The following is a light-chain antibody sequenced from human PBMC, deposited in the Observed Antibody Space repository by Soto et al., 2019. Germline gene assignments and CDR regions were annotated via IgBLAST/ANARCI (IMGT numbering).Light chain of an antibody. CDR1: QSLSNTY. CDR2: GAS. V-gene: IGKV3D-7*01. Sequence: EIVMTQSPVTLSLSPGDRATLSCRASQSLSNTYISWYQQKPGQAPRLLIYGASPRATGIPARFSGSGSGTDFTLAISSLQLEDFALYYCHQDFDLPLTFGGGTKVEIK. J-gene: IGKJ4*01. CDR3: HQDFDLPLT.